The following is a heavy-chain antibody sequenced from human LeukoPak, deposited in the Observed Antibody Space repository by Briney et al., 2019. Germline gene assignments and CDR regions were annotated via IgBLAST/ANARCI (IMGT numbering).Heavy chain of an antibody. D-gene: IGHD6-13*01. CDR1: EFTFSTYG. CDR2: INWNGGST. Sequence: GGSLRLSCAASEFTFSTYGMHWVRQAPGKGLEWVSGINWNGGSTGYADSVKGRFTISRDNAKNSLYLQMNSLRAEDTALYYCARGTLKAAATDFDYWGQGTLVTVSS. CDR3: ARGTLKAAATDFDY. J-gene: IGHJ4*02. V-gene: IGHV3-20*04.